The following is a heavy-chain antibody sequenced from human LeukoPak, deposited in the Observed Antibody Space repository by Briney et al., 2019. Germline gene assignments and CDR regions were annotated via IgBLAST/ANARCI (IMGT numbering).Heavy chain of an antibody. CDR2: IYPGDSDT. D-gene: IGHD3-3*01. J-gene: IGHJ4*02. V-gene: IGHV5-51*01. Sequence: GESLRISCKGSGYTFSSYWIGWVRQMPGKGLEWMEIIYPGDSDTRYSPSLQGQVTISVDTSIGTAYLQWSSLKASDTAIYYCARQNDFRLDYWGQGTLVTVSS. CDR1: GYTFSSYW. CDR3: ARQNDFRLDY.